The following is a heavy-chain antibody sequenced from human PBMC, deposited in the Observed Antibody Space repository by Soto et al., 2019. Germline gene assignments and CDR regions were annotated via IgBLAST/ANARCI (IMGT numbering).Heavy chain of an antibody. CDR1: GFTFSNAW. J-gene: IGHJ6*02. Sequence: GGSLRLSCAASGFTFSNAWMNWVRQAPGKGLEWVGRIKSKTDGGTTDYAAHVKGRFTISSDDSKNTLYLQMNSLKTEDTVVYYCTSTRLYYDFWRGHPIPPPYGMDVWGQGTTVTVSS. CDR2: IKSKTDGGTT. V-gene: IGHV3-15*07. D-gene: IGHD3-3*01. CDR3: TSTRLYYDFWRGHPIPPPYGMDV.